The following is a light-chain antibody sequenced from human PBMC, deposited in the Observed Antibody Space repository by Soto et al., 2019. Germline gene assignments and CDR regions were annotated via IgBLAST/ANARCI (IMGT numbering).Light chain of an antibody. CDR3: SSYTSSSTLV. Sequence: QSALTQPASVFGSPGQSITISCTGTSSDVGGYKYVSWYQQYPGKAPKFMIYDVSNRPSGVSNRFSGSKSGNTASLTISGLQAEDEADYYCSSYTSSSTLVFGGGTKLTVL. J-gene: IGLJ2*01. CDR1: SSDVGGYKY. CDR2: DVS. V-gene: IGLV2-14*03.